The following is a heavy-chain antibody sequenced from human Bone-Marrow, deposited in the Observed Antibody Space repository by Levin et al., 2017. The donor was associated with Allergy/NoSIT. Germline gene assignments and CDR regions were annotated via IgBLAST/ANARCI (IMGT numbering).Heavy chain of an antibody. CDR1: GFTFSNYV. Sequence: GESLKISCVASGFTFSNYVMNWVRQAPGKGLEWVSVISGSGDSTHNADSVKGRFTISRDNSKNTLYLQMNNLRVEDTAFYYCARTPGEIIVTPWFDSWGQGALVTVSS. CDR3: ARTPGEIIVTPWFDS. D-gene: IGHD3-16*02. J-gene: IGHJ5*01. V-gene: IGHV3-23*01. CDR2: ISGSGDST.